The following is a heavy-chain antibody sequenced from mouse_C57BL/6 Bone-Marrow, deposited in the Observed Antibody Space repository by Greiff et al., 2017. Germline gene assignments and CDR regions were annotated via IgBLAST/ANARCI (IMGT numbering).Heavy chain of an antibody. CDR2: INPDSSTI. D-gene: IGHD2-1*01. J-gene: IGHJ2*01. CDR3: ARIGLYGNYYFDY. V-gene: IGHV4-1*01. Sequence: DVKLQESGGGLVQPGGSLKLSCAASGIDFSRYWMSWVRRAPGKGLEWIGEINPDSSTINYAPSLKDKFIISRDNAKNTLYLQMSKVRSEDTALYYCARIGLYGNYYFDYWGQGTTLTVSS. CDR1: GIDFSRYW.